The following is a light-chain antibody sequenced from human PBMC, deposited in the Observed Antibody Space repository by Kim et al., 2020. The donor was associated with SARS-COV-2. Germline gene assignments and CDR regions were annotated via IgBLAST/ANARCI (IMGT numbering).Light chain of an antibody. CDR3: QHYGSSLYT. J-gene: IGKJ2*01. V-gene: IGKV3-20*01. CDR1: QSVSSSY. Sequence: EIVLTQSPGTLSLSPGERATLSCRASQSVSSSYLAWYQQKPGQAPRLLIHDASSRATGIPDRFSGSGSGTDFTLTISRLEPEDFAVYYCQHYGSSLYTFGQGTKLEFK. CDR2: DAS.